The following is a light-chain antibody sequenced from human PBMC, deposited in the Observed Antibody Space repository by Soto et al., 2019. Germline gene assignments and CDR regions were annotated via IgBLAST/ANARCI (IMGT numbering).Light chain of an antibody. CDR2: GAS. CDR3: QQYATSPIA. J-gene: IGKJ5*01. Sequence: EIVLTQSPATLSLSPGDRAVLSCRASQSVSRSLTCYQHKPGQAPRLVIYGASSRAAGIPDRLSGSGSGTDFTLTITRLEPEDFPVYYCQQYATSPIAFGQATRLDIK. CDR1: QSVSRS. V-gene: IGKV3-20*01.